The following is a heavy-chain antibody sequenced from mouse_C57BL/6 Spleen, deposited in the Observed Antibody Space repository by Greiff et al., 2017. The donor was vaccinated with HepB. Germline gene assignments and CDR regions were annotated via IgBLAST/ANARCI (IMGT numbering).Heavy chain of an antibody. V-gene: IGHV1-52*01. J-gene: IGHJ3*01. CDR2: IDPSDSET. Sequence: VQLQQPGAELVRPGSSVKLSCKASGYTFTSYWMHWVKQRPIQGLEWIGNIDPSDSETHYNQKFKDKATLTVDKSSSTAYMQLSSLTSEDSAVYYCARSSNSSWFAYWGQGTLVTVSA. CDR3: ARSSNSSWFAY. D-gene: IGHD2-5*01. CDR1: GYTFTSYW.